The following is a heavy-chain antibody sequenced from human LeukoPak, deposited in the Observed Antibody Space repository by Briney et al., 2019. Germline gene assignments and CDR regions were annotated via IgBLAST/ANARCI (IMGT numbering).Heavy chain of an antibody. J-gene: IGHJ4*02. CDR3: ARDSGSGSWPTYYFDY. D-gene: IGHD3-10*01. V-gene: IGHV3-21*01. CDR2: ISSSSSYI. CDR1: GFTFSSYA. Sequence: GGSLRLSCTASGFTFSSYAMNWVRQAPGKGLEWVSSISSSSSYIYYADSVKGRFTISRDNAKNSLYLQMNSLRAEDTAVYYCARDSGSGSWPTYYFDYWGQGTLVTVSS.